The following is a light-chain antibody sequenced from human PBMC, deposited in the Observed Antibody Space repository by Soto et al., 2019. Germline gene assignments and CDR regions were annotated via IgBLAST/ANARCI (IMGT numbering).Light chain of an antibody. J-gene: IGKJ2*01. Sequence: EIVMTQSPATLSVSPGERATLSCRASQSVSSSLAWYQQKPGQAPRLLIYGASTRATGIPARFSGSGSETEFTLTISSLQSEDFAVYYCQQYNNWPPWYTFGQGTKLEIK. V-gene: IGKV3-15*01. CDR1: QSVSSS. CDR2: GAS. CDR3: QQYNNWPPWYT.